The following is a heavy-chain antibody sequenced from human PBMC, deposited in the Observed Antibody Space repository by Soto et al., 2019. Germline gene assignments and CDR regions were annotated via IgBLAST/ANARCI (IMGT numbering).Heavy chain of an antibody. D-gene: IGHD2-15*01. CDR1: GCSISSGDYY. Sequence: PXETLSLTCTVSGCSISSGDYYWSWIRQPPGKGLEWIGYIYYSGSTYYNPSLKSRVTISVDTSKNQFSLKLSSVTAADTAVYYCARDGGRVDYYYGMDVWGQGPTVTVSS. J-gene: IGHJ6*02. CDR3: ARDGGRVDYYYGMDV. CDR2: IYYSGST. V-gene: IGHV4-30-4*01.